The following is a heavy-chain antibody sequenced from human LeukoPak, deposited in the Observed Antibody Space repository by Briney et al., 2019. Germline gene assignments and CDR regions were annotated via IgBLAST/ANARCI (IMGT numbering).Heavy chain of an antibody. CDR2: IYYSGST. J-gene: IGHJ4*02. Sequence: SETLSLTCTVSGGSISSSSYYWGWIRQPPGKGLEWIGSIYYSGSTYYNPSLKSRVTISVDTSKNQFSLKLSSVTAADTAVYYCASSGYYDFDYWGQGTLVTVSS. V-gene: IGHV4-39*01. CDR3: ASSGYYDFDY. CDR1: GGSISSSSYY. D-gene: IGHD3-22*01.